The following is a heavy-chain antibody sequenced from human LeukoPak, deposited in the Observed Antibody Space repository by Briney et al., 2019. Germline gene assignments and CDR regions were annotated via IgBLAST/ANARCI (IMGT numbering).Heavy chain of an antibody. V-gene: IGHV3-23*01. CDR2: ISGIGTYT. Sequence: GGSLRLSCAASGFTFGTYAMSWVRQGPGKGLEWVSAISGIGTYTYYADSVKGRFTISRDNSKNTLYLQMNSLRAEDTAVYYCARAGEGLLAYSFDIWGQGTMVTVSS. J-gene: IGHJ3*02. D-gene: IGHD1-26*01. CDR1: GFTFGTYA. CDR3: ARAGEGLLAYSFDI.